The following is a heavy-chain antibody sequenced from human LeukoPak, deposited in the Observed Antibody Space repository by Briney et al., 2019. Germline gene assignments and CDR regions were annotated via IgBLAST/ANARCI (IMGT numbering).Heavy chain of an antibody. D-gene: IGHD6-13*01. Sequence: ASVKVSCKASGNTFPGNYLHWARQAPGQGPEWMGWINPSSGGTNPAQKFQGRVAMTRDTSISTVYIQLKRLTSDDTAVYYCAGGSSYYFFDYWGQGVLVTVSS. J-gene: IGHJ4*02. CDR2: INPSSGGT. CDR3: AGGSSYYFFDY. V-gene: IGHV1-2*02. CDR1: GNTFPGNY.